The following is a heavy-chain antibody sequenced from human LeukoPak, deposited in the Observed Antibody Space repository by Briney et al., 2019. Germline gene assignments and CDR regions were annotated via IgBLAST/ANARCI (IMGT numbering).Heavy chain of an antibody. Sequence: GGSLRLSCAASGFTFSSYGMHWVRQAPGKGLEWVAFIRYDGSNKYYADSVKGRFTISRDNSKNTLYLQMNSLRAEDTAVYYRHGVVTAILDYWGQGTLVTVPS. CDR3: HGVVTAILDY. CDR2: IRYDGSNK. J-gene: IGHJ4*02. CDR1: GFTFSSYG. V-gene: IGHV3-30*02. D-gene: IGHD2-21*02.